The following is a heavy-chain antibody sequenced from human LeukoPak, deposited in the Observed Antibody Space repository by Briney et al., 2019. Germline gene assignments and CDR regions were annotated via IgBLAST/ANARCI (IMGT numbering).Heavy chain of an antibody. CDR2: INSDGSST. J-gene: IGHJ4*02. Sequence: PGGSLSLSCAASGFTYSSYWMHWVRQAPGKGLVWVSRINSDGSSTSYADSVKGRFTISRDNAKNTLYRQMNSLRAEDTAVYYCARSSYSNGEANDYWGQGTLVTVSS. CDR1: GFTYSSYW. D-gene: IGHD4-11*01. CDR3: ARSSYSNGEANDY. V-gene: IGHV3-74*01.